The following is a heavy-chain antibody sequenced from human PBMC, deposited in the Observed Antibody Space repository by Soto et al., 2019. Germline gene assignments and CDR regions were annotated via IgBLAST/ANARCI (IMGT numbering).Heavy chain of an antibody. CDR2: IWYDGSNK. CDR1: GFTFSSYG. J-gene: IGHJ6*02. CDR3: ARDRCSSTSCYYYYYGMDV. Sequence: TGGSLRLSCAASGFTFSSYGMHWVRQAPGKGLEWVAVIWYDGSNKYYADSVKGRFTISRDNSKNTLYLQMNSLRAEDTAVYYCARDRCSSTSCYYYYYGMDVWGQGTTVTVSS. V-gene: IGHV3-33*01. D-gene: IGHD2-2*01.